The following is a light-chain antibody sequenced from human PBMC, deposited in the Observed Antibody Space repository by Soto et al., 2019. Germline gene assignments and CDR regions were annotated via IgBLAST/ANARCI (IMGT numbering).Light chain of an antibody. J-gene: IGLJ2*01. CDR1: SSNIGSNT. Sequence: QSVLTQPPSASGTPGQRVAISCSGSSSNIGSNTVNWYQQLPGAAPKLFMYNNNQRPSGVPDRFSGSKSGASAFLAISGLQSEDEADYYCATWDDSLNAVIFGGGTKLTVL. CDR2: NNN. CDR3: ATWDDSLNAVI. V-gene: IGLV1-44*01.